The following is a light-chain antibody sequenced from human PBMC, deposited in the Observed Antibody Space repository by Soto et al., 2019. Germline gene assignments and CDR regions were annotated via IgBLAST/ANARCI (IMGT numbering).Light chain of an antibody. CDR1: QTISSW. CDR3: KHYNSYSEA. V-gene: IGKV1-5*03. J-gene: IGKJ1*01. CDR2: KAS. Sequence: DIQGTQSPSSLSGSVGDRVTITCHASQTISSWLAWYQQKPWKAPKLLIYKASTLKSGVPSRFSGSGSGTEFTLTISSLQTDDFATYYCKHYNSYSEAFGQGTKVDIK.